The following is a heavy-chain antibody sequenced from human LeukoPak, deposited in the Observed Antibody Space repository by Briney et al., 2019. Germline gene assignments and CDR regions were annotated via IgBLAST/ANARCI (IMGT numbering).Heavy chain of an antibody. CDR2: IHYSGST. CDR1: GFTFSDYY. V-gene: IGHV4-59*04. D-gene: IGHD3-10*01. CDR3: ARRYYFVSGSYYPFDF. Sequence: GSLRLSCAASGFTFSDYYMSWIRQPPGKGLEWMGCIHYSGSTCSNPSLNSRITISVDTSKSQFSLKLSSVTAADTAVYYCARRYYFVSGSYYPFDFWGQGTLVTVSS. J-gene: IGHJ4*02.